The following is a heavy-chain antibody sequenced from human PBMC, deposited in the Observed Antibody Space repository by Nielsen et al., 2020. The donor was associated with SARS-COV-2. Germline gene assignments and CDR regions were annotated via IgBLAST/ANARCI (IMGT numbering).Heavy chain of an antibody. CDR3: ANPWGSGWFYFDN. CDR1: GFSFSSFA. D-gene: IGHD6-19*01. J-gene: IGHJ4*02. V-gene: IGHV3-23*01. CDR2: ISVSGDIT. Sequence: GESLKISCAASGFSFSSFAKSWVRQAPGKGLEWVSGISVSGDITYYADSVKGRFTISRDNAKNALYLQMSSLRAEDTAEYYCANPWGSGWFYFDNWGQGTLVTVSA.